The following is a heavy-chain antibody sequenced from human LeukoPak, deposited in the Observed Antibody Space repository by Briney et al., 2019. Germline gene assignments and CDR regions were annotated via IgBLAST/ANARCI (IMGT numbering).Heavy chain of an antibody. D-gene: IGHD5-18*01. CDR1: GGSISTYY. V-gene: IGHV4-59*01. CDR2: IYYSGST. J-gene: IGHJ5*02. Sequence: PSETLSLTCTVSGGSISTYYWSWIRQPPGKGLEWIGYIYYSGSTNYNPSLKSRVTISVDTSKNQFSLKLSSVTAADTAVYYCARVGDEYSYDWFDPWGQGTLVTVSS. CDR3: ARVGDEYSYDWFDP.